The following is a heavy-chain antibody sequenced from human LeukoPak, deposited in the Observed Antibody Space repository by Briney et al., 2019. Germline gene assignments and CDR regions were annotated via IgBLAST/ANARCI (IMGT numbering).Heavy chain of an antibody. V-gene: IGHV3-30-3*01. J-gene: IGHJ6*03. CDR1: GFTFSSYA. CDR3: ARDGGRNYYYYYMDV. D-gene: IGHD2-15*01. CDR2: ISYDGSNK. Sequence: GRSLRLSCAASGFTFSSYAMHWVPQAPGKGLEWVAVISYDGSNKYYADSVKGRFTISRDNSKNTLYLQMNSLRAEDTAVYYCARDGGRNYYYYYMDVWGKGTTVTVSS.